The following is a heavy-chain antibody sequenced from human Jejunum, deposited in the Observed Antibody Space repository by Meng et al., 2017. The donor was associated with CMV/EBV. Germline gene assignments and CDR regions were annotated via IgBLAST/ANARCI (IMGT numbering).Heavy chain of an antibody. D-gene: IGHD1-26*01. CDR2: IRYDGSDK. V-gene: IGHV3-30*02. Sequence: SGFTFRTYAMPWVRQAPGKGLEWLAFIRYDGSDKYYADSVKGRFTISRDNSKSTLYLQMNSLRAEDTAVYYCARGRVPVGAALNYWGQGTLVTVSS. CDR1: GFTFRTYA. J-gene: IGHJ4*02. CDR3: ARGRVPVGAALNY.